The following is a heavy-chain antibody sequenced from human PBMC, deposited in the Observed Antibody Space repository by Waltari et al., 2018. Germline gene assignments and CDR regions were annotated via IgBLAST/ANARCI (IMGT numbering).Heavy chain of an antibody. J-gene: IGHJ4*02. CDR3: ARVRPSPLRCLE. D-gene: IGHD3-3*01. CDR1: GFTFSTYS. V-gene: IGHV3-21*01. Sequence: EVQLVESGGGLVKPGGSLGLSCAASGFTFSTYSMNWVRQAPGKGLEWVSSIGSSSNYVYYAGSVKSRFTIARDNAKNSLYLQINSLIAEDTAVYYCARVRPSPLRCLEWGQGTLVTVSS. CDR2: IGSSSNYV.